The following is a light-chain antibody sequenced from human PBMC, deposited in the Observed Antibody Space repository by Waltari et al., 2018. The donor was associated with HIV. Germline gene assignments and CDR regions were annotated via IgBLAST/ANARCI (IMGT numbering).Light chain of an antibody. Sequence: DIVFTQSPGTLSLSPGERATLSCSARQRIRATYFAWYQQKPGQAPRLLIYGASNRAIGTPDRFSGSGSETDFTLTISRLVPEDFAVYFCHQYDSSPQTFGQGTKLEIK. V-gene: IGKV3-20*01. CDR2: GAS. J-gene: IGKJ2*01. CDR3: HQYDSSPQT. CDR1: QRIRATY.